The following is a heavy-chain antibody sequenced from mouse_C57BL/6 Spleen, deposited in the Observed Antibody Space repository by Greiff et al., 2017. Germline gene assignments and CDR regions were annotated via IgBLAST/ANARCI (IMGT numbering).Heavy chain of an antibody. CDR3: AGRYYYGSSYGYFDV. V-gene: IGHV1-82*01. D-gene: IGHD1-1*01. Sequence: QVQLQQSGPELVKPGASVKISCKASGYAFSSTWMNWVKQRPGKGLEWIGRIYPGDGDTNYNGKFKGKATLTADKSSSTAYLQLSSLTSVDSAVYVCAGRYYYGSSYGYFDVWGTGTTVTVSS. J-gene: IGHJ1*03. CDR2: IYPGDGDT. CDR1: GYAFSSTW.